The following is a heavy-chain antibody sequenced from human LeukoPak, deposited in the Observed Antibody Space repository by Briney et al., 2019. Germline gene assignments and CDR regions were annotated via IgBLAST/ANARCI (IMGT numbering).Heavy chain of an antibody. CDR3: AREQSEYGGNPNYYYYYGMDV. V-gene: IGHV1-69*13. J-gene: IGHJ6*02. CDR2: IIPIFGTA. D-gene: IGHD4-23*01. CDR1: GYTFTSYG. Sequence: ASVKVSCKASGYTFTSYGISWVRQAPGQGLEWMGGIIPIFGTANYAQKFQGRVTITADESTSTAYMELSSLRSEDTAVYYCAREQSEYGGNPNYYYYYGMDVWGQGTTVTVSS.